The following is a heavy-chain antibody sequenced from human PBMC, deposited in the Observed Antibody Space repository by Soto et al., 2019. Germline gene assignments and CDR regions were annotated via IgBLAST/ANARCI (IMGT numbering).Heavy chain of an antibody. CDR1: SDSITSSNW. V-gene: IGHV4-4*02. Sequence: QVQLQESGPGLVKHSGTLSLTCAVSSDSITSSNWWTWVRQSTGKGLEWIGEVSHSGSTNYIPSLKSRVTISVDKSRNQCSLRLSSVTAADTAVYYCARNRYGGYDFDYWGQGTLVTVSS. J-gene: IGHJ4*02. D-gene: IGHD5-12*01. CDR3: ARNRYGGYDFDY. CDR2: VSHSGST.